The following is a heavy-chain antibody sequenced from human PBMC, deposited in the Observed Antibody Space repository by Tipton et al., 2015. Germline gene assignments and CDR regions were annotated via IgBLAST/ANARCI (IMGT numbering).Heavy chain of an antibody. CDR3: ARGAKQFRCEGDY. V-gene: IGHV3-74*01. J-gene: IGHJ4*02. D-gene: IGHD4-11*01. CDR1: GFDFNTHW. CDR2: IDGNGINT. Sequence: SLRLSCAASGFDFNTHWMHWVRQAPGKGLMWVARIDGNGINTNYADSVKGRFTISRDNAQNTVHLQMDSLRVEDTAVYYCARGAKQFRCEGDYWGQGTLVTVSP.